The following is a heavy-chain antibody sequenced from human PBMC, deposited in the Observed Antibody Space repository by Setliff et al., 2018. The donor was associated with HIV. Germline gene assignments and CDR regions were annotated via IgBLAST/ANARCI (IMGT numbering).Heavy chain of an antibody. Sequence: TSETLSLTCTVSGGSRISSSYYYVWIRQPPGKGLEWIGDVYYSGTTYYNASLKSRVTISVDRSKNQFSLMMSSVTAADTAVYYCAREKTTLVRGVIIFQIFDYWGQGKLVTVSS. V-gene: IGHV4-39*07. CDR1: GGSRISSSYY. CDR3: AREKTTLVRGVIIFQIFDY. D-gene: IGHD3-10*01. J-gene: IGHJ4*02. CDR2: VYYSGTT.